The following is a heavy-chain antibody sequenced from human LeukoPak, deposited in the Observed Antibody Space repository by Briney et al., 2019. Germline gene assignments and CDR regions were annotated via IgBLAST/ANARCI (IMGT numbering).Heavy chain of an antibody. J-gene: IGHJ4*02. CDR1: GFTFSSYS. Sequence: GGSLRLSCAASGFTFSSYSMNWVRQAPGKGLEWVAFIRYDGSNKYYADSVKGRFTISRDNSKNTLYLQMNSLRAEDTAVYYCAKDQYQHIDYWGQGTLVTVSS. V-gene: IGHV3-30*02. CDR3: AKDQYQHIDY. D-gene: IGHD2-2*01. CDR2: IRYDGSNK.